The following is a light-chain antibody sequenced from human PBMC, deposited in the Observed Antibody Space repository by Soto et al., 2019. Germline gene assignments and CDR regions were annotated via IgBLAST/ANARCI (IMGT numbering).Light chain of an antibody. CDR2: GAS. CDR1: QGVSNSY. CDR3: QQYGTSPFT. V-gene: IGKV3-20*01. J-gene: IGKJ3*01. Sequence: EIVLTQSPGTVSLSPGERATLSCRASQGVSNSYLAWYQQNPGGAPRLPIYGASNRATVTPDRFSGSGSGTDFTLAINRLEPEHFEVYYCQQYGTSPFTFGPGTKVDIK.